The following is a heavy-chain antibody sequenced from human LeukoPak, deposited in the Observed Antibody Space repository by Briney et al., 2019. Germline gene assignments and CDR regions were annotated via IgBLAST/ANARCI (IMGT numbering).Heavy chain of an antibody. CDR2: FDPEDGET. J-gene: IGHJ5*02. CDR3: ATGLATLYNWFDP. CDR1: GYTFTSYY. Sequence: GASVKVSCKASGYTFTSYYMHRVRQAPGKGLEWMGGFDPEDGETIYAQKFQGRVTMTEDTSTDTAYMELSSLRSEDTAVYYCATGLATLYNWFDPWGQGTLVTVSS. V-gene: IGHV1-24*01.